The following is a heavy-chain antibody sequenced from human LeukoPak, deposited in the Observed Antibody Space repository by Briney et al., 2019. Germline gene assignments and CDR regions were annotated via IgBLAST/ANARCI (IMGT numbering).Heavy chain of an antibody. J-gene: IGHJ4*02. Sequence: TYYADSVKGRFTISRDNSKNTLYLQMNSLRAEDTAVYYCARVRVMVRGVIITYEDYFDYWGQGTLVTVSS. D-gene: IGHD3-10*01. CDR2: T. V-gene: IGHV3-66*03. CDR3: ARVRVMVRGVIITYEDYFDY.